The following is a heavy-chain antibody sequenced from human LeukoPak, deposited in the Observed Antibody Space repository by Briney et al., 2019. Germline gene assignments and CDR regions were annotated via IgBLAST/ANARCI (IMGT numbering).Heavy chain of an antibody. CDR2: INHSGSTS. CDR3: ARKSGYARDY. J-gene: IGHJ4*02. Sequence: PSETLSLTCAVYGESFSGYFWNWIRQPPGKGLEWIGEINHSGSTSNHNPSLKSRVTMSVDTSKNQFSLKLSSVTAADTAVYYCARKSGYARDYWGQGNLVTVSS. V-gene: IGHV4-34*01. D-gene: IGHD5-12*01. CDR1: GESFSGYF.